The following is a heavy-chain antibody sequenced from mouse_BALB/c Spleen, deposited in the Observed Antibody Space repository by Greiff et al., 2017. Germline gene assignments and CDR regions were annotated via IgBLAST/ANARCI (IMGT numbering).Heavy chain of an antibody. D-gene: IGHD2-14*01. J-gene: IGHJ4*01. Sequence: QVQLQQPGAELVKPGASVKLSCKAAGYTFTSYWMHWVKQRPGQGLEWIGEINPSNGRTNYNEKFKSKATLTVDKSSSTVYMQLSSLTSEDSAVYYCARSYYRYDGAMDYWGQGTSVTVSS. V-gene: IGHV1S81*02. CDR2: INPSNGRT. CDR1: GYTFTSYW. CDR3: ARSYYRYDGAMDY.